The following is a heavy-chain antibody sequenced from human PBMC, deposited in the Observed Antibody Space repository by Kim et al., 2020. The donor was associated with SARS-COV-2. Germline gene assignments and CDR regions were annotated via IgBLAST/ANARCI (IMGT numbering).Heavy chain of an antibody. D-gene: IGHD3-9*01. J-gene: IGHJ5*02. V-gene: IGHV5-51*01. CDR1: GYSFTSYW. CDR3: ARRNVYDILTGYYLALPNWFDP. Sequence: GESLKISCKGSGYSFTSYWIGWVRQMPGKGLEWMGIIYPGDSDTRYSPSFQGQVTISADKSISTAYLQWSSLKASDTAMYYCARRNVYDILTGYYLALPNWFDPWGQGTLVTVSS. CDR2: IYPGDSDT.